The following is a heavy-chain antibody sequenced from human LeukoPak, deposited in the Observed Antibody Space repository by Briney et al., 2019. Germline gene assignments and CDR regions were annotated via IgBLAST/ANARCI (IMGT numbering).Heavy chain of an antibody. Sequence: GGSLRLSCAASGFTFSSYWMSWVRQAPGKGLEWVANIKQDGSEKYYVDSVKGRFTISRDNDKNSLYLQMNSLRAEDTAVYYCARDLPAFYDFWSGYSDYWGQGTLVTVSS. CDR1: GFTFSSYW. CDR2: IKQDGSEK. CDR3: ARDLPAFYDFWSGYSDY. V-gene: IGHV3-7*01. J-gene: IGHJ4*02. D-gene: IGHD3-3*01.